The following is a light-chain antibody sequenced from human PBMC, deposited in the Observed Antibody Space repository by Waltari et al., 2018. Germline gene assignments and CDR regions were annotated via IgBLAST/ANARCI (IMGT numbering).Light chain of an antibody. CDR2: DAS. CDR3: QQRANWLT. J-gene: IGKJ4*01. Sequence: EIVLTQSPATLSLSPGERATLSCRASQSVNNYLAWYQPRPGQAPRLLIYDASNRATGIPARFSGSGFGTDVTLTISTLEPEDFAVYYCQQRANWLTFGGGTKVEIK. CDR1: QSVNNY. V-gene: IGKV3-11*01.